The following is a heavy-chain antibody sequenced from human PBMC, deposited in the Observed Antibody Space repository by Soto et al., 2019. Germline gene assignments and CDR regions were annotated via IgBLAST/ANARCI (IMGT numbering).Heavy chain of an antibody. J-gene: IGHJ3*02. CDR3: ARPSMIVVVTDGAFDI. CDR1: GFTFSSYA. D-gene: IGHD3-22*01. CDR2: ISYDGSNK. V-gene: IGHV3-30-3*01. Sequence: GGSLRLSCAASGFTFSSYAMHWVRQAPGKGLEWVAVISYDGSNKYYADSVKGRFTISRDNSKNTLYLQMNSLRAEDTAVYYCARPSMIVVVTDGAFDIWGQGTMVTVSS.